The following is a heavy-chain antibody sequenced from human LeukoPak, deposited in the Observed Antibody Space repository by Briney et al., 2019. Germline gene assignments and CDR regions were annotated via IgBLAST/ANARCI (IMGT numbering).Heavy chain of an antibody. CDR1: GYTFTGYY. Sequence: GASVKVSCKASGYTFTGYYMHWVRQAPGQGLEWMGWINPNSGGTNYAQKFQGRVTMTRDTSISTAYMELSRLRSDDTAVYYCARDPPRRNYYDSSAPGGDYWGQGTLVTVSS. D-gene: IGHD3-22*01. CDR2: INPNSGGT. CDR3: ARDPPRRNYYDSSAPGGDY. V-gene: IGHV1-2*02. J-gene: IGHJ4*02.